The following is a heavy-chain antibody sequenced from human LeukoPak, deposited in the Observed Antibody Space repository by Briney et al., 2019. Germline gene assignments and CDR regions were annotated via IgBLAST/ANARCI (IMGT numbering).Heavy chain of an antibody. J-gene: IGHJ4*02. D-gene: IGHD3-22*01. CDR2: IIHSSIYI. Sequence: GGSLRLSCAASGFTFSTFGFNWVRQAPGEGLEWVSSIIHSSIYISYAHSVKGRFPISRDNARNSVYLQMDSLRVEDTAVYYCARGYYYDSSVAYWGQGTLVTVSS. CDR1: GFTFSTFG. V-gene: IGHV3-21*01. CDR3: ARGYYYDSSVAY.